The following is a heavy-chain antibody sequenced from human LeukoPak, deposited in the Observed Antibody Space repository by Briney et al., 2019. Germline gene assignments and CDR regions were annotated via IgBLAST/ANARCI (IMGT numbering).Heavy chain of an antibody. CDR1: GGSISSYY. D-gene: IGHD3-22*01. V-gene: IGHV4-59*01. CDR2: IYYSGST. CDR3: ARAVSGYYSDYFDY. Sequence: SETLSLTCTVSGGSISSYYGSWIRQPPGKGLEWIGYIYYSGSTNYNPSLKSRVTISVDTSKNQFSLKLSSVTAADTAVYYCARAVSGYYSDYFDYWGQGTLVTVSS. J-gene: IGHJ4*02.